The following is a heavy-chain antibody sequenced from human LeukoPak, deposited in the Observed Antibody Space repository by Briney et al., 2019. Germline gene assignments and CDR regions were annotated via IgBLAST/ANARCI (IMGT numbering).Heavy chain of an antibody. J-gene: IGHJ6*03. V-gene: IGHV3-30*02. CDR3: ARGPFFIRGVYYYYYMDV. Sequence: GGSLRLSRAASGFTFSSYAMHWVRQAPGKGLEWVAFTRYDGSNKYYADSVKGRFTISRDNSKNTLYLQMNSLRTEDTAVYYCARGPFFIRGVYYYYYMDVWGKGTTVTVSS. CDR2: TRYDGSNK. CDR1: GFTFSSYA. D-gene: IGHD2-8*01.